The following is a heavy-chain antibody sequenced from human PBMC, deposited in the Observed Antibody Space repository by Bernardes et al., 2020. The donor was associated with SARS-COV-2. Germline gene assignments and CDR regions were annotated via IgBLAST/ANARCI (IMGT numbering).Heavy chain of an antibody. Sequence: GSLRLSCAASGFTLTSYSMTWVRQAPGKGPEWVSGISGYGGATFYADSVKGRFTISRDTSKNTLYLQMDSLKVEDTALYYCAKDRAQGDGRWDIDYWGQGIMVTVSP. V-gene: IGHV3-23*01. J-gene: IGHJ4*02. D-gene: IGHD2-21*02. CDR2: ISGYGGAT. CDR1: GFTLTSYS. CDR3: AKDRAQGDGRWDIDY.